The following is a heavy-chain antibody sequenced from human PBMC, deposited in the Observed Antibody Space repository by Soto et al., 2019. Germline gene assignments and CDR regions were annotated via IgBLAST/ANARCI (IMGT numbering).Heavy chain of an antibody. CDR2: IISSSIYI. Sequence: KGMEWVSSIISSSIYIYYADSVKGRFTISRDNAKNSLYLQMNSLRAEDTAVYYSSFFFQAEDGIRDVRSVSAFLLNRSSDL. D-gene: IGHD3-10*02. J-gene: IGHJ2*01. CDR3: SFFFQAEDGIRDVRSVSAFLLNRSSDL. V-gene: IGHV3-21*01.